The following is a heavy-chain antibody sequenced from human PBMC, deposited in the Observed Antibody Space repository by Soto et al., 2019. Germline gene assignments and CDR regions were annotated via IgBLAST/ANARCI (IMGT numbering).Heavy chain of an antibody. CDR2: IIPIFGTA. Sequence: ASVKVSCKASGGTFSSYAISWVRQAPGQGLEWMGGIIPIFGTANYAQKFQGRVTITADESTSTAYMELSSLRSEDTAVYYCVRTTLAAAGTVGAKYDAFDIWGQGTMVTVSS. CDR3: VRTTLAAAGTVGAKYDAFDI. V-gene: IGHV1-69*13. CDR1: GGTFSSYA. J-gene: IGHJ3*02. D-gene: IGHD6-13*01.